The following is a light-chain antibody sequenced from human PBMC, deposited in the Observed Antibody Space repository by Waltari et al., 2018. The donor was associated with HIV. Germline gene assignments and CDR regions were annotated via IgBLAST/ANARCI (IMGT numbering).Light chain of an antibody. Sequence: EIVMTQSPATLSASPGERVTLSCRASQNVITNLAWYQHKPGQAPSLLIYGASPRASGIPARFTGGGSGSDFTLTINSLQSEDCGLYYCQQYNGWPRTFGQGTKV. CDR1: QNVITN. CDR2: GAS. J-gene: IGKJ1*01. CDR3: QQYNGWPRT. V-gene: IGKV3-15*01.